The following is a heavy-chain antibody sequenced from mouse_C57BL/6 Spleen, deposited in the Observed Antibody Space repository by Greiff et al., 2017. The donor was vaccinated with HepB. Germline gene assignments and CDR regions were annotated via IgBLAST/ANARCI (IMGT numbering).Heavy chain of an antibody. V-gene: IGHV1-26*01. CDR3: ARSDYYAMDY. J-gene: IGHJ4*01. Sequence: VQLQQSGPELVKPGASVKISCKASGYTFTDYYMNWVKQSHGKSLEWIGDINHNNGGTSYNQKFKGKATLTVDKSSSTAYMELRSLTSEDSAVYYCARSDYYAMDYWGQGTSVTVSS. CDR1: GYTFTDYY. CDR2: INHNNGGT.